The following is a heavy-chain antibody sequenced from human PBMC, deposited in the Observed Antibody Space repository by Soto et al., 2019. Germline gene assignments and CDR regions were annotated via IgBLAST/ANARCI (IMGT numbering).Heavy chain of an antibody. CDR1: GGTFSSYT. V-gene: IGHV1-69*02. CDR3: ARPLSRGSTFGGVIAYDAFDI. Sequence: QVQLVQSGAEVKKPGSSVKVSCKASGGTFSSYTISWVRQAPGQGLEWMGRIIPILGIANYAQKFQGRVTITADKSTSTADLELSSLRSEDTAVYYCARPLSRGSTFGGVIAYDAFDIWGQGTMVTVSS. CDR2: IIPILGIA. J-gene: IGHJ3*02. D-gene: IGHD3-16*02.